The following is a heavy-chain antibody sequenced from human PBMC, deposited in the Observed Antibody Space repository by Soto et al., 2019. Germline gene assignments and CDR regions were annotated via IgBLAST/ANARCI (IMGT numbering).Heavy chain of an antibody. Sequence: GGSLRLSCAASGFTFSSYSMNWVRQAPGKGLEWVSSISSSSSYIYYADSVKGRFTISRDNAKNSLYLQMNSLRSEDTAVYYCARGDIVAIFGMDVWGQGTTVTVSS. CDR3: ARGDIVAIFGMDV. D-gene: IGHD5-12*01. V-gene: IGHV3-21*04. CDR2: ISSSSSYI. CDR1: GFTFSSYS. J-gene: IGHJ6*02.